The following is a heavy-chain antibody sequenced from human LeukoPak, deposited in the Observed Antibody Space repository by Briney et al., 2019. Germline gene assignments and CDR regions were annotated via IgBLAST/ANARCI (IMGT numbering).Heavy chain of an antibody. J-gene: IGHJ3*02. CDR1: GFTVSSSY. CDR3: ARGIAARLGYAFDI. Sequence: PGGSLRLSCAASGFTVSSSYMSWVRQAPGKGLEWVSVIYSGGSTYYADSVKGRFTISRDNSKNTLYLQMNSLRAEDTAVYYCARGIAARLGYAFDIWGQGTMVTVSS. D-gene: IGHD6-6*01. CDR2: IYSGGST. V-gene: IGHV3-53*01.